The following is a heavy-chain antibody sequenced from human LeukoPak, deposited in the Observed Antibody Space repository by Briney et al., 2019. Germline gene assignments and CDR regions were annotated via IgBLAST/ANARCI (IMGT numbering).Heavy chain of an antibody. D-gene: IGHD6-13*01. CDR1: GGSISSSSYY. V-gene: IGHV4-39*07. J-gene: IGHJ4*02. CDR2: IYYSGST. CDR3: ARGITADSDY. Sequence: SETLSLTCTVSGGSISSSSYYWGWIRQPPGKGLEWIGSIYYSGSTYYNPSLKSRVTISVDTSKNQFSLKLNSVTAADTAVYYCARGITADSDYWGQGTLVTVSS.